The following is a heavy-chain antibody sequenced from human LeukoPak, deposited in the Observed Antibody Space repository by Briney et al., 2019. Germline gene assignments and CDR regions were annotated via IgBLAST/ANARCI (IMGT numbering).Heavy chain of an antibody. CDR1: GGSFSGYY. CDR3: ARGGLTGGFDY. Sequence: PSETLSLTCAVYGGSFSGYYWSWTRQPPGKGLEWIGEINHSGSTNYNPSLKSRVTISVDTSKNQFSLKLSSVTAADTAVYYCARGGLTGGFDYWGQGTLVTVSS. D-gene: IGHD1-14*01. CDR2: INHSGST. J-gene: IGHJ4*02. V-gene: IGHV4-34*01.